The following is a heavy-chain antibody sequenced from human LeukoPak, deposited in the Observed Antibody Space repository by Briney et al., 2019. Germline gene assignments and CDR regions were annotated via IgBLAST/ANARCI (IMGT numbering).Heavy chain of an antibody. V-gene: IGHV3-23*01. J-gene: IGHJ6*03. CDR1: GFTFNNYG. CDR2: ISGGGGST. CDR3: AKGSDYDPPYYYYYMDV. Sequence: GGSLRLSCAASGFTFNNYGMNWVRQAPGKGLEWVSGISGGGGSTYYADSVKGRFTISRDNSKNTLYLQMNSLRAEDTAVYYCAKGSDYDPPYYYYYMDVWGKGTTVTISS. D-gene: IGHD5-12*01.